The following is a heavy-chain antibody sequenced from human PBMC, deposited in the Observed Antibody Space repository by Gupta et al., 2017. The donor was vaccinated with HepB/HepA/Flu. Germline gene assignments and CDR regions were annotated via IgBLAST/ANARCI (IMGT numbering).Heavy chain of an antibody. Sequence: QVQLQESGPGLVRPSETLSLTCTVSRGSIKSYYWTWIRQPPGKGLEWIGHTNLMVCSDYNPSPKSRVTISVARSRSPFSLTMNSAHAADAAVYYCETADYKNPRGFFGWG. J-gene: IGHJ6*01. CDR2: TNLMVCS. CDR3: ETADYKNPRGFFG. D-gene: IGHD4-11*01. V-gene: IGHV4-59*01. CDR1: RGSIKSYY.